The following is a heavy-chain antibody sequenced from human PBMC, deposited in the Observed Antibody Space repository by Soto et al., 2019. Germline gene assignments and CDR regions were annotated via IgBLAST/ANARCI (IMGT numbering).Heavy chain of an antibody. CDR3: VRQSVDCSGGSCYTYYFDH. CDR2: IYYSGST. D-gene: IGHD2-15*01. J-gene: IGHJ4*02. V-gene: IGHV4-59*08. Sequence: PSETLSLTCSVSGGSINNYYWSWIRQPPGKGLEWIGYIYYSGSTNYNPSLKSRVTISVDTSKNQFSLKLSSVTAADTAVYYCVRQSVDCSGGSCYTYYFDHWGQGTLVTVSS. CDR1: GGSINNYY.